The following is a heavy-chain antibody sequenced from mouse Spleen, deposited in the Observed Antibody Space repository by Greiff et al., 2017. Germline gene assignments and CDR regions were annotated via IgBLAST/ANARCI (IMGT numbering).Heavy chain of an antibody. CDR1: GYSFTSYY. Sequence: VKLMESGPELVKPGASVKISCKASGYSFTSYYIHWVKQRPGQGLEWIGWIYPGSGNTKYNEKFKGKATLTADTSSSTAYMQLSSLTSEDSAVYYCARYDGYYGAMDYWGQGTSVTVSS. CDR2: IYPGSGNT. D-gene: IGHD2-3*01. CDR3: ARYDGYYGAMDY. V-gene: IGHV1-66*01. J-gene: IGHJ4*01.